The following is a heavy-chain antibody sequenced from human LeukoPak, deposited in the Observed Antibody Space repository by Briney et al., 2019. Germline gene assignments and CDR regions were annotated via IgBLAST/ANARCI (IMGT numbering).Heavy chain of an antibody. V-gene: IGHV4-31*03. CDR2: IYYSGST. D-gene: IGHD3-22*01. Sequence: SETLSLTCTVSGGSISSGGYYWSWIRQHPGKGLEWIGYIYYSGSTYYNPSLKSRVTISVDTSKNQLSLKLSSVTAADTAVYYCAKHRFESGGYHSTDWGQGTLVTVSS. CDR3: AKHRFESGGYHSTD. J-gene: IGHJ4*02. CDR1: GGSISSGGYY.